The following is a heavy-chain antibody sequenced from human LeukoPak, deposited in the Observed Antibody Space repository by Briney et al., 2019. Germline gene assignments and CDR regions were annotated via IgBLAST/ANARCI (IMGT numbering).Heavy chain of an antibody. D-gene: IGHD5-18*01. Sequence: GGSLRLSCAASGFTFSSYAMHWVRQAPGKGLEWVAVISYDGSNKYYADSVNGRFTISRDNSKNTLYLQMNSLRAEDTAVYYCARGVDNYGFIFDYWGQGTLVTVSS. V-gene: IGHV3-30*04. CDR3: ARGVDNYGFIFDY. CDR2: ISYDGSNK. J-gene: IGHJ4*02. CDR1: GFTFSSYA.